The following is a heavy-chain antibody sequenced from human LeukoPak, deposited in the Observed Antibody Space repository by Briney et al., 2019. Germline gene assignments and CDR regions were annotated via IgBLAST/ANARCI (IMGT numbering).Heavy chain of an antibody. J-gene: IGHJ4*02. CDR2: VYPDGRT. V-gene: IGHV3-53*01. D-gene: IGHD4-17*01. CDR1: GFTVTDNY. CDR3: ARTNPVYGDYDY. Sequence: GGSLRLSCAVSGFTVTDNYMSWVRQAPGKGLQWVSVVYPDGRTYYADSVKGRFTISRDNSRNTLLLQLNSLRADDTAVYYCARTNPVYGDYDYWGQGTMVTVSS.